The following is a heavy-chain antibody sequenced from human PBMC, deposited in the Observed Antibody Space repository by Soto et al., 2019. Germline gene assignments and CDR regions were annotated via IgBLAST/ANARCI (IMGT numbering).Heavy chain of an antibody. J-gene: IGHJ6*02. CDR2: IKQDGSEK. V-gene: IGHV3-7*01. Sequence: GGSLRLSCAASGFTFSTYWMNWVRQAPGKGLEWVANIKQDGSEKYYVDSVKGRFAISRDNAKDSLFLQMNNLRAEDTAVYYCVRDWSTFWGMDVWGQGTTVTSP. CDR3: VRDWSTFWGMDV. CDR1: GFTFSTYW.